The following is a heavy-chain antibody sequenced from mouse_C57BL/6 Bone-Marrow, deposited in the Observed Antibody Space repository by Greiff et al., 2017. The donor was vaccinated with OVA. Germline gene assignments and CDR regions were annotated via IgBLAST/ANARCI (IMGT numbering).Heavy chain of an antibody. CDR1: GYTFTSYW. Sequence: VQLQQSGAELVKPGASVKLSCKASGYTFTSYWMHWVKQRPGQGLEWIGMIHPNSGSTNYNEKFKSKATLTVDKSSSTAYMQLSSLTSEDSAVYYCARRDGYSPYAMDYWGQGTSVTVSS. CDR2: IHPNSGST. CDR3: ARRDGYSPYAMDY. J-gene: IGHJ4*01. V-gene: IGHV1-64*01. D-gene: IGHD2-3*01.